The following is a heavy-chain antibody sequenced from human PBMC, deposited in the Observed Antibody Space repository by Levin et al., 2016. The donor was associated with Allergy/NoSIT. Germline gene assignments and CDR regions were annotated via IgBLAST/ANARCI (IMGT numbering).Heavy chain of an antibody. Sequence: SVKVSCKASGGTFSSYTISWVRQAPGQGLEWMGRIIPILGIANYAQKFQGRVTITADKSTSTAYMELSSLRSEDTAVYYCARARIAAAGTVDYWGQGTLVTVSS. D-gene: IGHD6-13*01. V-gene: IGHV1-69*02. CDR3: ARARIAAAGTVDY. CDR2: IIPILGIA. J-gene: IGHJ4*02. CDR1: GGTFSSYT.